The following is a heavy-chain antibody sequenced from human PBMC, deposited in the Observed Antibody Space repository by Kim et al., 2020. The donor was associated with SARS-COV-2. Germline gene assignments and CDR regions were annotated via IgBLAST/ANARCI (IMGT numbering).Heavy chain of an antibody. Sequence: SETLSLTCTVSGGSISSGDYYWSWIRQPPGKGLEWIGYIYYSGSTYYNPSLKSRVTISVDTSKNQFSLKLSSVTAADTAVYYCARGGYDILTGYPNWFDPWGQGTLVPVSS. CDR1: GGSISSGDYY. CDR3: ARGGYDILTGYPNWFDP. D-gene: IGHD3-9*01. CDR2: IYYSGST. J-gene: IGHJ5*02. V-gene: IGHV4-30-4*01.